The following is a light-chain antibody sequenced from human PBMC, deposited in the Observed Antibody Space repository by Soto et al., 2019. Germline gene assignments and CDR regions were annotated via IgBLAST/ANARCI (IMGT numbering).Light chain of an antibody. Sequence: EIVLTQSPGTLSLSPGERATLSFRASQSVSSSYLVWHQQKPGQAPRLLIYAASNRATGIPARFSGSGSGTDFTLTISSLEPEDFAVYYCQQRSNWPSITFGQGTRLEIK. CDR2: AAS. V-gene: IGKV3D-20*02. CDR1: QSVSSSY. CDR3: QQRSNWPSIT. J-gene: IGKJ5*01.